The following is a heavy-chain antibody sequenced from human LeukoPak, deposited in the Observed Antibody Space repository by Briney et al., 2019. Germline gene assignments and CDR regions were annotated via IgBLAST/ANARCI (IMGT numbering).Heavy chain of an antibody. D-gene: IGHD1-26*01. CDR3: AKVGKWDVTSFDY. CDR1: GFTFTSYS. J-gene: IGHJ4*02. V-gene: IGHV3-23*01. Sequence: PGGSLRLSCAASGFTFTSYSMNWVRQAPGKALEWVSTISGGGGSTYYADSVKGRFPISRDNSKNTLYLQVNSLRAEDTVVYYCAKVGKWDVTSFDYWGQGTLVTVSS. CDR2: ISGGGGST.